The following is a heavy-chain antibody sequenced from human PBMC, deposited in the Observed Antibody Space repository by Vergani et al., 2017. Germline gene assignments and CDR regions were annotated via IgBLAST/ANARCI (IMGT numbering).Heavy chain of an antibody. CDR3: ASDTHSGQRADR. D-gene: IGHD6-19*01. V-gene: IGHV4-59*11. J-gene: IGHJ5*02. Sequence: QVQLQESGPGLVKSSETLSLTCSVSFDSIRNLYCYWIRQPPGKGLEWIGSIHYSENTNYNPSLKTRVTISVDTSKIQFSLTLTSVTAADTAVYYCASDTHSGQRADRWGKGILVTVTS. CDR1: FDSIRNLY. CDR2: IHYSENT.